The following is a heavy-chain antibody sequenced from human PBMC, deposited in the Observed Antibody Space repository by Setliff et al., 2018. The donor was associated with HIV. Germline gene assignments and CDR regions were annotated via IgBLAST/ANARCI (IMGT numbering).Heavy chain of an antibody. J-gene: IGHJ4*02. V-gene: IGHV4-4*02. CDR3: ARQGLVLVPASIDWRLPPSPIDY. D-gene: IGHD2-2*01. CDR2: IYFSGHT. Sequence: SETLSLTCAVSGGSISSSNWWSWVRQPPGKGLEWIGEIYFSGHTNYNPSLKSRVTLSLDNSKNQFSLKLTSVTAADTAVYYCARQGLVLVPASIDWRLPPSPIDYWGQGALVTVSS. CDR1: GGSISSSNW.